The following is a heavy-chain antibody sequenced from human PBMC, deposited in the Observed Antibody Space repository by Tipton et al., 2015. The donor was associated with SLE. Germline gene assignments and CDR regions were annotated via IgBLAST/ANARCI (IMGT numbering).Heavy chain of an antibody. CDR3: AKMRTNWYGIDV. CDR1: GGSISGSNYY. J-gene: IGHJ6*02. Sequence: LRLSCTVPGGSISGSNYYWAWIRQPPGKGLEWIGNMDESGSTNYNPSLKSRVAIFVDTSTNQFSLRLSSVTAADTAVYYCAKMRTNWYGIDVWGQGTMVTVSS. V-gene: IGHV4-61*05. CDR2: MDESGST. D-gene: IGHD6-13*01.